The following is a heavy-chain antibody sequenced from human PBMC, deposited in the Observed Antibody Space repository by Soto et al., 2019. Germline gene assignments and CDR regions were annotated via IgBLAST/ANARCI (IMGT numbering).Heavy chain of an antibody. CDR1: GGSISSGDYY. V-gene: IGHV4-30-4*01. Sequence: QVQLQESGPGLVKPSQTLSLTCIVSGGSISSGDYYWSWIRQPPGKGLEWVGYIYYSGSSYYNPSLKSRVTISVDTSKNQFSLKLSSVTAXXXXVXXXXRXXXXXXXXXXXXGFDPWGQGTLVTVSS. CDR3: XRXXXXXXXXXXXXGFDP. CDR2: IYYSGSS. J-gene: IGHJ5*02.